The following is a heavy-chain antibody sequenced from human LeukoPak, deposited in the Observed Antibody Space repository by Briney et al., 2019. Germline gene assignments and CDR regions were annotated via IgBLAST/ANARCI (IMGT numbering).Heavy chain of an antibody. CDR2: INHSGST. CDR1: GGSFSGYY. J-gene: IGHJ4*02. V-gene: IGHV4-34*01. CDR3: ARGYDYVWGSYRSYFDY. D-gene: IGHD3-16*02. Sequence: PSETLSLTCAVYGGSFSGYYWSWIRQPPGKGLEGIGEINHSGSTNYNPSLKSRVTISVDTSKNQFSLKLSSVTAADTAVYYCARGYDYVWGSYRSYFDYWGQGTLVTVSS.